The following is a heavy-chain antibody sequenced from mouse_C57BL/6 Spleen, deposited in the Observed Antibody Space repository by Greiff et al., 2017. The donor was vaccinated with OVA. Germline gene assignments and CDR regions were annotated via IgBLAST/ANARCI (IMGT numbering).Heavy chain of an antibody. CDR1: GFNIKDYY. V-gene: IGHV14-1*01. J-gene: IGHJ3*01. CDR2: IDPEGGAT. Sequence: LVESGAELVRPGASVKLSCTASGFNIKDYYMHWVKQRPEQGLEWIGRIDPEGGATEYAPKFQGKATMTADTSSNTASLQLSSLTSEDTSVYYRATGDGAWFAYWGQGTLVTVSA. CDR3: ATGDGAWFAY.